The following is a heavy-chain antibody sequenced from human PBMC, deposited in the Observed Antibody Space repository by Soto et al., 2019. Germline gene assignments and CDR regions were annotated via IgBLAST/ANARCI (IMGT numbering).Heavy chain of an antibody. Sequence: GASVKVSCKASGYTFTSYYMHWVRQAPGQGLEWMGIINPSGGSTSYAQKYQGRVTMTRDTSTSTVYMELSSLRSEDTSVYYCARDLSDCTNGVCYTNYYYYGMDVWGQGTTVTVSS. CDR2: INPSGGST. D-gene: IGHD2-8*01. J-gene: IGHJ6*02. CDR3: ARDLSDCTNGVCYTNYYYYGMDV. CDR1: GYTFTSYY. V-gene: IGHV1-46*01.